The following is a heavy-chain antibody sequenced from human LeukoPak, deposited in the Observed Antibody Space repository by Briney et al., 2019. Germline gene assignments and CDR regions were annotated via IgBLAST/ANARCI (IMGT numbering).Heavy chain of an antibody. J-gene: IGHJ6*03. CDR3: ARALSWTTNSYYYMDV. CDR2: MNPNSGNT. CDR1: GYTFTSYD. V-gene: IGHV1-8*01. Sequence: GASVKVSCRASGYTFTSYDINWVRRATGQGLEWMGWMNPNSGNTGYAQKFQGRVTMTKNTSITTAYMELSSLRSEDTAVYYCARALSWTTNSYYYMDVWGKGTTVTVSS. D-gene: IGHD3/OR15-3a*01.